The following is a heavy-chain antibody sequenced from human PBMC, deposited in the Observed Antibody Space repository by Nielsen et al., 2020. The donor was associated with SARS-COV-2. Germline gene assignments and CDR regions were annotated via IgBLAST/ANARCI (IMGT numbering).Heavy chain of an antibody. CDR1: GITVSRHG. CDR2: IWSDGINK. CDR3: ARESIAARPDFDY. Sequence: GGSLRLSCAASGITVSRHGMHWVRQAPGKGLEWVAGIWSDGINKHYAESVKGRFTISRDNSKNTLYLQMNSLRAEDTAVYYCARESIAARPDFDYWGQGTLVTVSS. V-gene: IGHV3-33*01. D-gene: IGHD6-6*01. J-gene: IGHJ4*02.